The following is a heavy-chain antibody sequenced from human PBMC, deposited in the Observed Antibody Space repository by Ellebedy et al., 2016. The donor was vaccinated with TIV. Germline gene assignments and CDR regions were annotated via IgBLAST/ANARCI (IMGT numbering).Heavy chain of an antibody. J-gene: IGHJ4*02. Sequence: GGSLRLSCAASGFSFSNLAMSWVRQAPGKGLEWVSAISGGGANTYYADSVKGRFTISRDNAKNSLYLQMNSLRDADTAVYYCARDGGSGWRNFDYWGQGTLVTVSS. CDR3: ARDGGSGWRNFDY. CDR2: ISGGGANT. V-gene: IGHV3-23*01. CDR1: GFSFSNLA. D-gene: IGHD6-19*01.